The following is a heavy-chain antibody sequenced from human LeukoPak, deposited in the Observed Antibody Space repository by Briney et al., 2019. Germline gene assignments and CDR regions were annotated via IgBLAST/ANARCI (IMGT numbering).Heavy chain of an antibody. CDR2: INHSGST. J-gene: IGHJ4*02. CDR3: ARGRFTFNDY. CDR1: GGSFSGYY. Sequence: PSETLSLTCAVYGGSFSGYYWSWIRQPPGKGLEWIGEINHSGSTNYNPSLKSRVTISVDTSKNQFSLKLSSVTAADTALYYCARGRFTFNDYWGQGTLVTVSS. D-gene: IGHD2/OR15-2a*01. V-gene: IGHV4-34*01.